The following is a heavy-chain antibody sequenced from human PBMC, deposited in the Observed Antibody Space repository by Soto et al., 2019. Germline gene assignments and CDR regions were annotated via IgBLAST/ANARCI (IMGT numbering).Heavy chain of an antibody. CDR2: IFFSGNI. Sequence: SETLSLTCTVSGASLSSIGYYWGWIRQPPGKGLEWGGSIFFSGNIYYNPSLQSRVTISVDTSRNQFSLMVNSVTAADTAVYYWGSRHCSGGRCSNPGCDSWGQGALVTASS. CDR3: GSRHCSGGRCSNPGCDS. D-gene: IGHD2-15*01. CDR1: GASLSSIGYY. V-gene: IGHV4-39*01. J-gene: IGHJ4*02.